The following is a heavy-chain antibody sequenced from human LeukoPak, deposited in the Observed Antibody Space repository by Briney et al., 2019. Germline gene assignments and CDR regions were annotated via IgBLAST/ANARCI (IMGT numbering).Heavy chain of an antibody. CDR1: GFTFSSYG. J-gene: IGHJ4*02. D-gene: IGHD2-2*01. V-gene: IGHV3-30*02. Sequence: KPGGSLRLSCAASGFTFSSYGMNWVRQAPGKGLEWVAFIRFDGRDKYYADSVKGRFTISRDNSESTLDLQMNSLRVEDTAVYYCAKDRYSTSSTFTVNPFDYWGQGILVTVSS. CDR3: AKDRYSTSSTFTVNPFDY. CDR2: IRFDGRDK.